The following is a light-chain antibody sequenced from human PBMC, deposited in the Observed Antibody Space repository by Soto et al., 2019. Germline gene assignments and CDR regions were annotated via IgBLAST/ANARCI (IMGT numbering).Light chain of an antibody. CDR1: SSDVGGYNY. J-gene: IGLJ1*01. CDR3: SSYTSSSLYV. V-gene: IGLV2-14*01. CDR2: DVS. Sequence: QSAQTQPASVSGSPGQSITISCTGTSSDVGGYNYVSWYQQHPGKAPKLMIYDVSNRPSGVSNRFSGSKSGNTASLTISGLQAEDEADYYCSSYTSSSLYVFGTGTKLTVL.